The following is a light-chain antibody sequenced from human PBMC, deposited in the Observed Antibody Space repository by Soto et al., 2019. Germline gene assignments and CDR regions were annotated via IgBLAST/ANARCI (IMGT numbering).Light chain of an antibody. CDR2: EVS. CDR1: SSNVGSYKL. Sequence: QSVLTQPASVSGSPGQSITISCTGTSSNVGSYKLVSWYQQHPGKAPKLLISEVSNRPSGVSHRFSGSKSGNTASLTISGLQAEDEADYYCSSYRTGGPFVFGTGTKLTVL. CDR3: SSYRTGGPFV. J-gene: IGLJ1*01. V-gene: IGLV2-14*02.